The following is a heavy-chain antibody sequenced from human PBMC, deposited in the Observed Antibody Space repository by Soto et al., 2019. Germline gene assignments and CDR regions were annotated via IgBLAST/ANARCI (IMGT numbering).Heavy chain of an antibody. CDR3: AKEGPITNWYFDY. Sequence: QVQLVESGGGVVQPGRSLRLSCAASGFTFSSYGMHWVRQAPGKGLEWVTVISYDGNVAYYADYVKGRFTISRDNSKNPLYLQMNSLRTEDTAMYYCAKEGPITNWYFDYWGQGTLVTFSS. V-gene: IGHV3-30*18. CDR1: GFTFSSYG. CDR2: ISYDGNVA. J-gene: IGHJ4*02. D-gene: IGHD1-1*01.